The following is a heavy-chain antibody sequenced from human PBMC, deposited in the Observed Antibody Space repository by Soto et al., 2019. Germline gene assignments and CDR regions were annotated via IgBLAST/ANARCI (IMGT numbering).Heavy chain of an antibody. J-gene: IGHJ4*02. Sequence: SVKVSCKASGCTFSSYAISWVRQAPGQGLEWMGGIIPIFGTANYAQKFQGRVTITADESTSTAYMELSSLRSEDTAVYYCARGGAAAGRFDYWGQGTLVTVSS. CDR2: IIPIFGTA. V-gene: IGHV1-69*13. D-gene: IGHD6-13*01. CDR3: ARGGAAAGRFDY. CDR1: GCTFSSYA.